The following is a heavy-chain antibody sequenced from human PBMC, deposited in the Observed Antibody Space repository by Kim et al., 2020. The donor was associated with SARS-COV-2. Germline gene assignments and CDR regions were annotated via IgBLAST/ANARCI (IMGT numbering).Heavy chain of an antibody. V-gene: IGHV3-74*01. CDR2: INNDGSVT. Sequence: GGSLRLSCAVSGFTFSSYWMHWVRQAPGKGLVWVSYINNDGSVTRYADSVKGRFTISRDNAKNTLYLQMNSLRPEDTAVYYCANLHEYWGQGILVTVSS. CDR1: GFTFSSYW. CDR3: ANLHEY. J-gene: IGHJ4*02.